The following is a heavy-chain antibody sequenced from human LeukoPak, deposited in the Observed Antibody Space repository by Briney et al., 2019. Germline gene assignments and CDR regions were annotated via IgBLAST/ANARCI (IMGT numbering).Heavy chain of an antibody. V-gene: IGHV1-46*01. J-gene: IGHJ4*02. CDR1: GYTFTSYY. CDR2: INPSGGST. D-gene: IGHD6-6*01. Sequence: ASVKVSCKASGYTFTSYYMHWVRQAPGQGLEWMGIINPSGGSTSYAQKFQGRVTMTRDTSTSTAYMELSSLRSEDTAVYYCAREGARYSSSSHGPFDYWGQGTLVTVSS. CDR3: AREGARYSSSSHGPFDY.